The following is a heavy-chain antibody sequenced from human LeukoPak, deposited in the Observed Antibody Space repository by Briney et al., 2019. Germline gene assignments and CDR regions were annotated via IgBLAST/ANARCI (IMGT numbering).Heavy chain of an antibody. CDR2: INAGNGNT. Sequence: ALVKVSCKASGYTFTSYAMHWVRQAPGQRLEWMGWINAGNGNTKYSQKFQGRVTITRDTSASTAYMELSSLRSEDTAVYYCAREGGRYFDFDYWGQGTLVTVSS. D-gene: IGHD3-9*01. CDR1: GYTFTSYA. J-gene: IGHJ4*02. V-gene: IGHV1-3*01. CDR3: AREGGRYFDFDY.